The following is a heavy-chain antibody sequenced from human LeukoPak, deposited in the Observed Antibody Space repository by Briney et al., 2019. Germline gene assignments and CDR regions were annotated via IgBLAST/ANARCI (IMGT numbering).Heavy chain of an antibody. Sequence: GGSLRLSCAASGFTVSSNYMSWVRQAAGKGLEWVSVIYSGGSTYYADSVKGRFTISRDNSKNTLYLQMNSLRAEDTAVYYCATRGAAAATYYYYGMDVWGQGTTVTVSS. V-gene: IGHV3-66*01. CDR1: GFTVSSNY. CDR3: ATRGAAAATYYYYGMDV. J-gene: IGHJ6*02. CDR2: IYSGGST. D-gene: IGHD6-13*01.